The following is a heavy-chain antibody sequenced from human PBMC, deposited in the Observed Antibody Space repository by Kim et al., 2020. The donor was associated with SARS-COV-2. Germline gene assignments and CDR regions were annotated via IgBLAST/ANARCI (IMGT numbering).Heavy chain of an antibody. D-gene: IGHD1-26*01. V-gene: IGHV1-24*01. CDR2: FDPEDGET. CDR1: GYTLTELS. J-gene: IGHJ3*02. CDR3: ATGKWELRGNDAFDI. Sequence: ASVKVSCKVSGYTLTELSMHWVLQAPGKGLEWMGGFDPEDGETIYAQKFQGRVTMTEDTSTDTAYMELSSLRSEDTAVYYCATGKWELRGNDAFDIWGQGTMVTVSS.